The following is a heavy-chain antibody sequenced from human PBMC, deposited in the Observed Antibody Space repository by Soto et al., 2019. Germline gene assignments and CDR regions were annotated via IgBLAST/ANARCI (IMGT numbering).Heavy chain of an antibody. CDR1: GFTFSMYG. J-gene: IGHJ3*02. CDR2: VYYDGHNK. Sequence: QVQLVESGGGVVQPGRSQRLSCAASGFTFSMYGMHWVRQAPGKGLEWMATVYYDGHNKYYADSVRGRFTISRDNSKKMVYLQRNSLRAEDTAVYYCARDPPSTLGSFDIWGRGTMVTVSS. V-gene: IGHV3-33*01. CDR3: ARDPPSTLGSFDI. D-gene: IGHD2-2*01.